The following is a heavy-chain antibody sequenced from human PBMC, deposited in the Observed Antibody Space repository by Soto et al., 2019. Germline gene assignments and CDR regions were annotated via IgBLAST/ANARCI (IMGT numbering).Heavy chain of an antibody. D-gene: IGHD2-2*01. Sequence: GGSLRLSCAASEFTFKSYGMHWVRQAPGEGLALVALISFDGNRKHYADSVRGRFTISRDNSKNTLYLQMNSLRTDDTAIYYCAKDSYRGDVVLTPAPYGNDYWGRGTLVTVSS. V-gene: IGHV3-30*18. CDR2: ISFDGNRK. J-gene: IGHJ4*02. CDR1: EFTFKSYG. CDR3: AKDSYRGDVVLTPAPYGNDY.